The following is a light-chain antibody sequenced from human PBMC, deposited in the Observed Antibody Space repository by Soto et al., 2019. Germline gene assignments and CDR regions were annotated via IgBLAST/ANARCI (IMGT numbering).Light chain of an antibody. CDR1: QSVSSN. J-gene: IGKJ2*01. CDR2: GAS. Sequence: EIVMTQSPATLSVSPGERATLSCRASQSVSSNLAWYQQKPGQAPRLLIYGASTRATDIPARFSGSGSETEFTLTISSLQSEDFAVYYCQQYNNWPTYTFGQGTKLEIK. V-gene: IGKV3-15*01. CDR3: QQYNNWPTYT.